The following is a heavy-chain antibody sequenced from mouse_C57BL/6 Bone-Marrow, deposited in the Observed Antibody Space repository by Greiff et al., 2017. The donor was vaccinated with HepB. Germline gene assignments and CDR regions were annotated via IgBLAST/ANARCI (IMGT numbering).Heavy chain of an antibody. J-gene: IGHJ4*01. Sequence: EVKLLESGPSLVRPSQTLSLTCTVTGFSINSDCYWIWIRQFPGNKLEYIGYTFYSGITYYNPSLESRTYITRDTSKNQFSLKLSSVTTEDTATYYCARGIYYDYEDYAMDYWGQGTSVTVSS. CDR2: TFYSGIT. V-gene: IGHV3-3*01. CDR1: GFSINSDCY. D-gene: IGHD2-4*01. CDR3: ARGIYYDYEDYAMDY.